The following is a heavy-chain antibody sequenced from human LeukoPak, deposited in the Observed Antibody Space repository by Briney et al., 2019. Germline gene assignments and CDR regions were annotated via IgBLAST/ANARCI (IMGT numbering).Heavy chain of an antibody. CDR1: GFTFSSYA. CDR2: ISYDGSNE. D-gene: IGHD3-10*01. J-gene: IGHJ4*02. CDR3: AKEGYYGSGSFPDY. V-gene: IGHV3-30*14. Sequence: GGSLRLSCAASGFTFSSYAMHWVRQAPGKGLEWVAVISYDGSNEYYADSVKGRFTISRDNSKNTVYLQMNSLRPEDTAVYYCAKEGYYGSGSFPDYWGQGTLVTVSS.